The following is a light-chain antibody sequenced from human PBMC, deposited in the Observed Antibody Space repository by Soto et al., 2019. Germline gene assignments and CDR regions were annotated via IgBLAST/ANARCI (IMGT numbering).Light chain of an antibody. CDR2: DAS. CDR3: QQYDRSSST. CDR1: PNISVW. V-gene: IGKV1-5*01. J-gene: IGKJ3*01. Sequence: DIQLNQSPSTLSASVGDGVSITCRASPNISVWLAWYQQRPGKAPKFLIYDASNLETGASSRFSGSGSGTEFTLTIRSVQPDDFANYYGQQYDRSSSTFGPGTKV.